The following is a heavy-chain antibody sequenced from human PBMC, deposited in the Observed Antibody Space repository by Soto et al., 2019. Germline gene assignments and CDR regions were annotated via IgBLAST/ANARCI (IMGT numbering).Heavy chain of an antibody. CDR2: TYYRSKWYN. J-gene: IGHJ4*02. Sequence: KQSQTLSLTCAISGDSVSSNSAAWNWIRQSPSRGLEWLGRTYYRSKWYNDYAVSVKSRITINPDTSKNQFSLQLNSVTPEDTAVYYCARDHDYDFWSGRAFDYWGQGTLVTVSS. D-gene: IGHD3-3*01. V-gene: IGHV6-1*01. CDR1: GDSVSSNSAA. CDR3: ARDHDYDFWSGRAFDY.